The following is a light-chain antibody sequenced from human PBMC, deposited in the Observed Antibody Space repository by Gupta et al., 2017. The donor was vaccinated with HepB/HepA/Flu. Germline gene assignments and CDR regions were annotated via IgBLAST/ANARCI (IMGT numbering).Light chain of an antibody. CDR1: QSFSSNY. J-gene: IGKJ3*01. Sequence: EIVLTQSPGTLSLSPGERATLSCRASQSFSSNYLAWYQQKPGQAPRLLIYGASSRATGIPDRFSGSGSGTEFTLTISRLEPEDFAVYYCQQDDNSPFTFGPGTKVDIK. CDR3: QQDDNSPFT. CDR2: GAS. V-gene: IGKV3-20*01.